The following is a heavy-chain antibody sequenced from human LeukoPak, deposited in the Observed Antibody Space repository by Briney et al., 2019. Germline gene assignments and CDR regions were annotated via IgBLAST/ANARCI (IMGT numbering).Heavy chain of an antibody. CDR1: GYTFTSYG. V-gene: IGHV1-18*01. D-gene: IGHD1-7*01. J-gene: IGHJ4*02. CDR2: ISAYNGNT. Sequence: ASVKVSCKASGYTFTSYGISWARQAPGQGLEWMGWISAYNGNTNYAQKLQGRVTMTTDTSTSTAYMELRSLRSDDTAVYYCARDLGWNFQPYYFDYWGQGTLVTVSS. CDR3: ARDLGWNFQPYYFDY.